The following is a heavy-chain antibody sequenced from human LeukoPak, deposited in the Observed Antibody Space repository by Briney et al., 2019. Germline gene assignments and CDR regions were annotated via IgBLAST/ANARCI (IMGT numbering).Heavy chain of an antibody. Sequence: GGSLRLSCVASGFTFSSYAMHWVRQAPGKGLEWVALISYDGSNKYYADSVKGRSTISRDNSKNTLYLQMNSLRAEDTAVYYCARGGVYSSGSYYLYYFDYWGQGTLVTVSS. CDR2: ISYDGSNK. V-gene: IGHV3-30-3*01. CDR3: ARGGVYSSGSYYLYYFDY. J-gene: IGHJ4*02. D-gene: IGHD6-19*01. CDR1: GFTFSSYA.